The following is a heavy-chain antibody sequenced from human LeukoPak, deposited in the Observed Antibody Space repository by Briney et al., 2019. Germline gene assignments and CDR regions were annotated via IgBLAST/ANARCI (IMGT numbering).Heavy chain of an antibody. V-gene: IGHV3-33*01. CDR2: LGYDGRNE. J-gene: IGHJ5*02. CDR1: TFTCNSFH. D-gene: IGHD2-2*01. Sequence: AGSTFTCNSFHGLREPHGPGREWVGGADLGYDGRNEYYADSVQGRFTISRDNAKNSLYLQMNSLRAEDTALYYCVRDRCSSTSCHDSPNWFDPWGQGTLVTVSS. CDR3: VRDRCSSTSCHDSPNWFDP.